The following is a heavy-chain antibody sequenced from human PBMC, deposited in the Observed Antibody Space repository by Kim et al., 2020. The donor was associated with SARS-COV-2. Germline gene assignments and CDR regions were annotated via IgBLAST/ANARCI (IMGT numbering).Heavy chain of an antibody. Sequence: SETLSLTCTVSGGSISSYYWSWIRQPPGKGLEWIGYIYYSGSTNYNPSLKSRVTISVDTSKNQFSLKLSSVTAADTAVYYCARGIDLRGYSSSWYYPKGPGFYYYYGMDVWGQGTTVTVSS. V-gene: IGHV4-59*13. CDR2: IYYSGST. D-gene: IGHD6-13*01. J-gene: IGHJ6*02. CDR3: ARGIDLRGYSSSWYYPKGPGFYYYYGMDV. CDR1: GGSISSYY.